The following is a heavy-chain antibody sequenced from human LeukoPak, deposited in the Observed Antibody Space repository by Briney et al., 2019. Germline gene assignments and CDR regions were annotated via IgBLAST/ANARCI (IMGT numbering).Heavy chain of an antibody. D-gene: IGHD5-12*01. V-gene: IGHV4-59*11. Sequence: SETLSLTCTVSGGSISSHYWSWIRQPPGKGLEWIGYIYYSGSTNYNPSLKSRVTISVDTSKNQFSLKLSSVTAADTAVYYCARVDRGYDKKWAYYYYYYYMDVWGKGTTVTVSS. CDR2: IYYSGST. CDR1: GGSISSHY. CDR3: ARVDRGYDKKWAYYYYYYYMDV. J-gene: IGHJ6*03.